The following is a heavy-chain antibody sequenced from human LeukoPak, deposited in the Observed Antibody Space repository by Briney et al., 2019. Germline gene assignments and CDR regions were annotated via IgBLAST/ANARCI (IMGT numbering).Heavy chain of an antibody. CDR1: GFTFSSYA. CDR2: LSVSGGIR. CDR3: AKRIAAAGIGYYFDY. V-gene: IGHV3-23*01. J-gene: IGHJ4*02. Sequence: PGGSLRLSCAASGFTFSSYAMSWGRHAPGKGLEWVSVLSVSGGIRYYADSVKGRFTISRDNSKNTLYLQMNSLRAEDTAVYYCAKRIAAAGIGYYFDYWGQGTLVTVSS. D-gene: IGHD6-13*01.